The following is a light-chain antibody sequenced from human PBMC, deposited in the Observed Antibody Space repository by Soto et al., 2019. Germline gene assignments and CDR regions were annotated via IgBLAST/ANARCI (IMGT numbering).Light chain of an antibody. V-gene: IGKV3-15*01. CDR2: TAS. J-gene: IGKJ4*01. CDR1: QSVSSN. CDR3: QQLYSYPLT. Sequence: EIVMTQSPATLSVSPGEGATLSCRATQSVSSNLAWYQQKPGQAPRLLIYTASTLQSGVPSRFSGSGSGTEFTLTITSLQPEDFAAYYCQQLYSYPLTFGGGTKVEIK.